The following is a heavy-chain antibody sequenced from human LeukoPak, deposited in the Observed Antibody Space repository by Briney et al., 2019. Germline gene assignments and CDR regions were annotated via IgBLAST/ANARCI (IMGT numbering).Heavy chain of an antibody. J-gene: IGHJ3*02. D-gene: IGHD2-8*02. CDR2: INTNTGNP. CDR1: GGTFSSYA. Sequence: ASVKVPCKASGGTFSSYAISWVRQAPGQGLEWMGWINTNTGNPTYAQGFTGRLDTSVSTAYLQISSLKAEDTAVYYCAGKIAWWALDIWGQGTMVTVSS. V-gene: IGHV7-4-1*02. CDR3: AGKIAWWALDI.